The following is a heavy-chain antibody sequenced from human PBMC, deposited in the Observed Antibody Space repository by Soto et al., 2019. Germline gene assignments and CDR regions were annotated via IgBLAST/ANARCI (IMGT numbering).Heavy chain of an antibody. CDR1: GGSISSGHYY. V-gene: IGHV4-30-4*01. CDR2: ISYNGRT. Sequence: QVQLQESGPGLVKPSQTLSLTCTVSGGSISSGHYYWSWIRQPPGKGLEWIGYISYNGRTYYNPSXXXRXXISLDTAKKRVSLKLTSVTAAATAVYYCAGVDSSGWYYFDYWGQGTLVTVSS. D-gene: IGHD6-19*01. J-gene: IGHJ4*02. CDR3: AGVDSSGWYYFDY.